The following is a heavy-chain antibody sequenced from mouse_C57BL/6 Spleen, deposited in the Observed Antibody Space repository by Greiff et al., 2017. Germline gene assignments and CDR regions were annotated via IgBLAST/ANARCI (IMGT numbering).Heavy chain of an antibody. Sequence: QVQLQQPGAELVKPGASVKLSCKASGYTFTSYWMHWVKQRPGPGLAWIGWIDPNSRDTKYNEKFKSKATLTVDKPSSTAYMQLSSLTSEDSAVYYCARWDDDNYAMDYWGQGTAVTVSA. CDR3: ARWDDDNYAMDY. J-gene: IGHJ4*01. CDR2: IDPNSRDT. CDR1: GYTFTSYW. D-gene: IGHD4-1*01. V-gene: IGHV1-62-3*01.